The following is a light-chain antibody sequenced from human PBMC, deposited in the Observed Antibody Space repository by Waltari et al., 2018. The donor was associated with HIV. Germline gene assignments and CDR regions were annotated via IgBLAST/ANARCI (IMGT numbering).Light chain of an antibody. CDR3: SSYANKNGFYVV. CDR1: NSDIGGYNY. V-gene: IGLV2-8*01. J-gene: IGLJ2*01. Sequence: QSALTQPPSASGSPGQSVTISCTGTNSDIGGYNYVYWYQQHPGKATKLVISEVTKRPSWVPGRVSGSKSGTTASLTVSGLQAEDEADYYCSSYANKNGFYVVFGGGTRLTVL. CDR2: EVT.